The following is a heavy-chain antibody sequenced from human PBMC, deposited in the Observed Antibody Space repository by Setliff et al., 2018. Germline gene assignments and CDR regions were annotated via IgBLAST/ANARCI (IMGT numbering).Heavy chain of an antibody. CDR2: ISPNSIWI. J-gene: IGHJ3*02. V-gene: IGHV3-21*01. CDR1: GVTFTTYS. CDR3: ARSPANGGHDAFDI. D-gene: IGHD6-25*01. Sequence: SCAPSGVTFTTYSMHWVRQAPGKGLEWVSSISPNSIWIYYADSVKGRFTISRDNAKKSLYLQMNSLGAEDTAVYYCARSPANGGHDAFDIWGQGTMVTVSS.